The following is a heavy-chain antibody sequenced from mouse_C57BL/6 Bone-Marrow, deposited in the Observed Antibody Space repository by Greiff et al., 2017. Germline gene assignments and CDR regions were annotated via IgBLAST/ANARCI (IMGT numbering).Heavy chain of an antibody. J-gene: IGHJ4*01. D-gene: IGHD1-1*01. CDR3: MEDCAVDCSAWNYGSGYGYAMDY. Sequence: QVQLQQSGPELARPWASVKISCQAFYTFSRRVHFAIRDTNYWMQWVKQRPGQCLELIGAIYPGNGDPSYNPKFKGKATLTADKYSSTAYMQLRSLAMEDCAVDCSAWNYGSGYGYAMDYWGQGTSVTVSS. CDR1: YTFSRRVH. V-gene: IGHV1-87*01. CDR2: GQCLELIG.